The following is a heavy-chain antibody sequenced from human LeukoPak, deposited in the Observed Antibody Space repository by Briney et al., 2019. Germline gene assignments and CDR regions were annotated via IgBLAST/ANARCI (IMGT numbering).Heavy chain of an antibody. CDR1: GFTFSSYG. V-gene: IGHV3-30*02. D-gene: IGHD2-2*01. CDR3: AKDNRYCSSTRCSGSLDY. Sequence: GGSLRLSCAASGFTFSSYGMHWVRQAPGKGLEWVAFIRYDGSNKYYADSVKGRFTISRDNSKNTLYLQMSSLRAEDTAVYYCAKDNRYCSSTRCSGSLDYWGQGTLVTVSS. J-gene: IGHJ4*02. CDR2: IRYDGSNK.